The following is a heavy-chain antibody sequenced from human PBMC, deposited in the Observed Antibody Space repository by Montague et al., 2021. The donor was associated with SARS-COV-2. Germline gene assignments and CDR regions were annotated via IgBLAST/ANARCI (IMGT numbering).Heavy chain of an antibody. J-gene: IGHJ4*02. CDR2: VSFSGDT. D-gene: IGHD3-22*01. Sequence: SETLSLTCSVSGGSISTYYWCWIRQPPGKGLGLIGFVSFSGDTIYNPSLKGQVTISVDTSKHQFSLSLSSVTVADTAVYYCARDRSNDISGYLIPRYLFDSWGQGTLVIVSS. CDR1: GGSISTYY. CDR3: ARDRSNDISGYLIPRYLFDS. V-gene: IGHV4-59*13.